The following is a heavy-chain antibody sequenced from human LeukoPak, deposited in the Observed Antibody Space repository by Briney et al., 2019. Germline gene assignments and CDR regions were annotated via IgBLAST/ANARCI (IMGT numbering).Heavy chain of an antibody. CDR1: GFTFSSYS. CDR2: ISGSGGST. D-gene: IGHD3-10*01. CDR3: ATSAYYGSGSYSNH. J-gene: IGHJ5*02. V-gene: IGHV3-23*01. Sequence: GGSLRLSCAASGFTFSSYSMNWVRQAPGKGLEWVSAISGSGGSTYYADSVKGRFTISRDNSKNTLYLQMNNLRAEDTAVYYCATSAYYGSGSYSNHWGQGTLVTVSS.